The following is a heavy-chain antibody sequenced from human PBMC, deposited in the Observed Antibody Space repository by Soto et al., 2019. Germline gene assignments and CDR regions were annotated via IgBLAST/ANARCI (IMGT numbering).Heavy chain of an antibody. CDR1: WGTCVDYD. J-gene: IGHJ5*02. D-gene: IGHD3-16*02. V-gene: IGHV4-34*01. Sequence: SVTLCVRLGVEWGTCVDYDGSWIRQPPGNRLEWIGEINHSGSTNYNPSLKSRVTISLDTSKNQFSLKLSSVTAADTAVYYCASYHFLRLGELSLRPWFGPWGQGTLVPVSS. CDR2: INHSGST. CDR3: ASYHFLRLGELSLRPWFGP.